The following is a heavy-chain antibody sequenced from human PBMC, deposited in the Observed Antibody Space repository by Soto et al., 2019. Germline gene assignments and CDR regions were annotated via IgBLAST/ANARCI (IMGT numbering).Heavy chain of an antibody. CDR1: GGIFSSYT. Sequence: QVQLVQSGAEVKTPGSSVRVSCKASGGIFSSYTITWVRQAPGQGLEWMGRIVPIVNTAKYGKKFQDRVTITADKSTTTAYMELSSLTSDDTAVYYCASGEWELDDLNYWGQGTLVTVSS. CDR2: IVPIVNTA. CDR3: ASGEWELDDLNY. J-gene: IGHJ4*02. V-gene: IGHV1-69*08. D-gene: IGHD1-26*01.